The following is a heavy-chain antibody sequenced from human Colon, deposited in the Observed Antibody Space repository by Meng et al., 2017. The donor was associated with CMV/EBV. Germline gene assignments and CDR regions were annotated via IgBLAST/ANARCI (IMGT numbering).Heavy chain of an antibody. CDR3: AKDLGSDYFYGMDV. CDR1: GFTFSTYS. D-gene: IGHD1-26*01. V-gene: IGHV3-23*01. Sequence: GESLKISCAASGFTFSTYSMNWVRQAPGKGLEWVSSIAGGGTSTYYPESTDGRFIISRDNSKNTLYLQMKFLRAEDTAIYYCAKDLGSDYFYGMDVWGQGTAVTVSS. J-gene: IGHJ6*02. CDR2: IAGGGTST.